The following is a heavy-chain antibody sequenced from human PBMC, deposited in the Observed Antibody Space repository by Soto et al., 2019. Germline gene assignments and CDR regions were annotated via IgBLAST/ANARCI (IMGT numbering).Heavy chain of an antibody. V-gene: IGHV3-48*01. CDR2: ISSSSSTI. CDR3: ASPRGSGYDFGDFDY. J-gene: IGHJ4*02. D-gene: IGHD5-12*01. Sequence: GGSLRLSCAASGFTFSSYSMNWVRQAPGKGLEWVSYISSSSSTIYYADSVKGRFTISRDNAKNSLYLQMNSLRAEDTAVYYCASPRGSGYDFGDFDYWGQGTLVTVSS. CDR1: GFTFSSYS.